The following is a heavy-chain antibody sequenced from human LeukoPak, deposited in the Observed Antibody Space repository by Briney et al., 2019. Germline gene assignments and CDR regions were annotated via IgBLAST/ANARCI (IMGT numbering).Heavy chain of an antibody. CDR1: GYTFASHG. CDR2: INVGNGNT. Sequence: ASVKVSCKASGYTFASHGVHWVRQAPGQRLEWMGMINVGNGNTQYSQNFQGRVTFSRDISANTIYMDLSSLRIEDTAIYYCARADGPGTWTINYWGRGTLVTVSS. J-gene: IGHJ4*02. CDR3: ARADGPGTWTINY. V-gene: IGHV1-3*01. D-gene: IGHD3-10*01.